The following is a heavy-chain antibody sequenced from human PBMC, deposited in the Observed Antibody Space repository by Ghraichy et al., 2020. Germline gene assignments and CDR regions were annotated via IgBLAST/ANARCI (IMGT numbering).Heavy chain of an antibody. V-gene: IGHV3-30*18. CDR1: GFTFSSYG. CDR2: ISYDGSNK. CDR3: AKDHYYGSGSYYPSPVFDY. D-gene: IGHD3-10*01. J-gene: IGHJ4*02. Sequence: GGSLRLSCAASGFTFSSYGMHWVRQAPGKGLEWVAVISYDGSNKYYADSVKGRFTISRDNSKNTLYLQMNSLRAEDTAVYYCAKDHYYGSGSYYPSPVFDYWGQGTLVTVSS.